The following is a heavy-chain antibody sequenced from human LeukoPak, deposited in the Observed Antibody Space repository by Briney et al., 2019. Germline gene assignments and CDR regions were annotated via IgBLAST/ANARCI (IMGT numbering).Heavy chain of an antibody. V-gene: IGHV1-8*01. CDR1: GYTFTSYD. CDR2: MNPNSGNT. D-gene: IGHD6-19*01. J-gene: IGHJ3*02. Sequence: ASVKVSCKASGYTFTSYDINWVRQATGQGLEWMGWMNPNSGNTGYAQKFQGRVTITADKSTSTAYMELSSLRSEDTAVYYCAKAIAVTTQRGAFDIWGQGTMVTVSS. CDR3: AKAIAVTTQRGAFDI.